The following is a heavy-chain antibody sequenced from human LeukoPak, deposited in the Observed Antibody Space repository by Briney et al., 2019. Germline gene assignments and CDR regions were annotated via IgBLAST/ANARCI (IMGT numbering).Heavy chain of an antibody. J-gene: IGHJ5*02. CDR3: SRVAWFGELLGNWFYA. V-gene: IGHV4-59*01. D-gene: IGHD3-10*01. CDR2: IYYSGST. Sequence: SETLSLTCTGSGGSISSYYWSWIRQPPGKGLEWIGYIYYSGSTNYNPSLTSRVTISVATSKNQFSLKLRSVTAADTAVYYCSRVAWFGELLGNWFYAWGQGALVTVAS. CDR1: GGSISSYY.